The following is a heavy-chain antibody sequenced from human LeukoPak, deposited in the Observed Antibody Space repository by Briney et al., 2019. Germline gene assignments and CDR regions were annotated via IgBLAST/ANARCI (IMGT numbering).Heavy chain of an antibody. V-gene: IGHV1-2*06. Sequence: GASVKVSCKASGYTFTSYGISWVRQAPGQGLEWMGRINPNSGGANYAQRFQGRVTMTRDSSISTAYMELSRLRSDDTAVYYCARGSGYGDSPGLNWGQGTLVTVSS. J-gene: IGHJ4*02. D-gene: IGHD4-17*01. CDR1: GYTFTSYG. CDR2: INPNSGGA. CDR3: ARGSGYGDSPGLN.